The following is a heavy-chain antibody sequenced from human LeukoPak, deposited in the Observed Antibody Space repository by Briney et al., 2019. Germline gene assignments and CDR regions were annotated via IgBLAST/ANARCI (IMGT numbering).Heavy chain of an antibody. CDR2: IYTSGST. J-gene: IGHJ6*02. Sequence: SETLSLTCTVSGGSISSYYWSWIRQPAGKGLEWIGRIYTSGSTNYNPSLKSRVTMSVDTSKNQFSLKLSSVTAADTAVYYCARVKRLWFGELFHSTGMDVWGQGTTVTVSS. D-gene: IGHD3-10*01. CDR3: ARVKRLWFGELFHSTGMDV. V-gene: IGHV4-4*07. CDR1: GGSISSYY.